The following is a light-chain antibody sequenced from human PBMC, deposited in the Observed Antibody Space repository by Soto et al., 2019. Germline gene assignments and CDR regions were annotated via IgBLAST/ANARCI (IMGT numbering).Light chain of an antibody. CDR2: EVS. Sequence: QSVLTQPPSASGSLGQSFTISCTGTSSDVGAYNYVSWYQQLPGKAPKLIIYEVSKRPSGVPDRFSGSKSGNTASLTVSGLQAEDEADYYCTSYAGTYSFFYVFGTGTKVTVL. CDR1: SSDVGAYNY. J-gene: IGLJ1*01. CDR3: TSYAGTYSFFYV. V-gene: IGLV2-8*01.